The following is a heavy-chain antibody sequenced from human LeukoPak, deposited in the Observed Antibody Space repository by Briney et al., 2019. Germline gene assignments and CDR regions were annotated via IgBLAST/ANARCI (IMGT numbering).Heavy chain of an antibody. D-gene: IGHD5-12*01. CDR2: IEGDGGVK. Sequence: GGSLRLSCAASGFAFTTSWMTWVRQAPGKGLEWLANIEGDGGVKNHVDSVRGRFTISRDNSKNSVYLQMNSLRAEDTAFYYCARDSGYNAFDHWGQGALVTVSS. CDR3: ARDSGYNAFDH. V-gene: IGHV3-7*05. J-gene: IGHJ4*01. CDR1: GFAFTTSW.